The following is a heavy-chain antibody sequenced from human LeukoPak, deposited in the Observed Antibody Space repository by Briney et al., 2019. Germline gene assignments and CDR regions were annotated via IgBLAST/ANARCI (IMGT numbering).Heavy chain of an antibody. J-gene: IGHJ4*02. CDR1: GGSISSYY. CDR2: IYYSGST. CDR3: ARDRTPGYSSSWYGGYYFDY. D-gene: IGHD6-13*01. V-gene: IGHV4-59*01. Sequence: SETLSLTCTVSGGSISSYYWSWIRQPPGKGLEWIGYIYYSGSTNYNPSLKSRVTISLDTSKNQFSLKLSSVTAADTAVYYCARDRTPGYSSSWYGGYYFDYWGQGTLVTVSS.